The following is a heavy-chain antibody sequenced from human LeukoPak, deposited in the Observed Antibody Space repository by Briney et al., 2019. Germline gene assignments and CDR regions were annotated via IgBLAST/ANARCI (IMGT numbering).Heavy chain of an antibody. V-gene: IGHV3-23*01. CDR1: GFTFSSYA. D-gene: IGHD3-10*01. Sequence: GGSLRLSCAASGFTFSSYAMSWVRQAPGKGLEWVSAISGSAGSTHYADSVKGRFTISRDNSKNTLYLQMNSLRTEDTAVYYCARAGDYGSGSFRWRHFDYWGQGTLVTVSS. CDR3: ARAGDYGSGSFRWRHFDY. CDR2: ISGSAGST. J-gene: IGHJ4*02.